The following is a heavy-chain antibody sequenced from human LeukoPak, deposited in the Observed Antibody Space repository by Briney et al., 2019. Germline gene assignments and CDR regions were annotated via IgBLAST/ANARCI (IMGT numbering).Heavy chain of an antibody. Sequence: SVKVSCKASGGTFSSYAISWVRQAPGQGLEWMGGIIPIFGTANYAQKFQGSVTITTDESTSTAYMELRSLRSEDTAVYYCARASPYFYCSGGSCYFHPWGQGTLVTVSS. V-gene: IGHV1-69*05. CDR3: ARASPYFYCSGGSCYFHP. D-gene: IGHD2-15*01. J-gene: IGHJ5*02. CDR2: IIPIFGTA. CDR1: GGTFSSYA.